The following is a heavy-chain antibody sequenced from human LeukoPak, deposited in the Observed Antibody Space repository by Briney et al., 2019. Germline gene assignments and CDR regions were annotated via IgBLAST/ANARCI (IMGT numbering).Heavy chain of an antibody. Sequence: ASVKVSCKASGGTFSSYAISWVRQATGQGLEWMGWMNPNSGNTGYAQKFQGRVTMTRNTSISTVYMELSSLRSEDTAVYYCARSRGYSYGPYYYYMDVWGKGTTVTISS. J-gene: IGHJ6*03. CDR1: GGTFSSYA. D-gene: IGHD5-18*01. CDR3: ARSRGYSYGPYYYYMDV. V-gene: IGHV1-8*02. CDR2: MNPNSGNT.